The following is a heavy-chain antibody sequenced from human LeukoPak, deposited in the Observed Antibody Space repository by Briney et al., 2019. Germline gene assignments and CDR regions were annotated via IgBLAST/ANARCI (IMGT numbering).Heavy chain of an antibody. CDR1: GGSFSGYY. CDR3: AGAVVVTAKHYWYFDL. J-gene: IGHJ2*01. V-gene: IGHV4-34*01. D-gene: IGHD2-21*02. CDR2: INHSGST. Sequence: SETLSLTCAVYGGSFSGYYWSWIRQPPGKGLEWIGEINHSGSTNYNPSLKSRVTISLDTSKNQFSLKQSSVTAADTAVYYCAGAVVVTAKHYWYFDLWGRGTLVTVSS.